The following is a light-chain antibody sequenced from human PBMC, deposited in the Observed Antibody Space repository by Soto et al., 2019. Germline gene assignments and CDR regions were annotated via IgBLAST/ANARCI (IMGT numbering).Light chain of an antibody. CDR2: DAS. J-gene: IGKJ1*01. Sequence: EVVMTQSPDTLSVSPGQSATLSCRASQTIGTNLAWYQQKPDQAPRLVIYDASTRDTGIPARFSGVGSGTEFTLTFSSLRSEDFGVYYCQHYDRWPPTFGQGTKVEVK. CDR3: QHYDRWPPT. V-gene: IGKV3-15*01. CDR1: QTIGTN.